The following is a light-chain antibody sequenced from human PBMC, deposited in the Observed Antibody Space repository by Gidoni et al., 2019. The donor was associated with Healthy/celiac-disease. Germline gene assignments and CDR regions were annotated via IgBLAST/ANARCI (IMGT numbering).Light chain of an antibody. Sequence: QSVLTQPPSASGTPGQRVTIPCSGSSSNIGSNTVNWYQQPPGTAPKLLIYSNTQRPSGVPDRCSGSKFGTSASLAISGRQSEDEADYDCAAWDDSLNGVVFGGGTKLTVL. CDR3: AAWDDSLNGVV. V-gene: IGLV1-44*01. CDR2: SNT. CDR1: SSNIGSNT. J-gene: IGLJ2*01.